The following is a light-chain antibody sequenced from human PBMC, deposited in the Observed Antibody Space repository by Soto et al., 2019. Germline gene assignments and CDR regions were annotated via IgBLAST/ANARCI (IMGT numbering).Light chain of an antibody. CDR3: QHYDSHPDA. Sequence: DIQITQYPSTLSGSAGDRVTITCLASQTISSWLAWYQQKPGKAPKLLIYKASTLKSGVPSRFSGSGSGTEFTLTISSLQPDDFATYNCQHYDSHPDAFGHGTKVDI. CDR1: QTISSW. J-gene: IGKJ2*01. V-gene: IGKV1-5*03. CDR2: KAS.